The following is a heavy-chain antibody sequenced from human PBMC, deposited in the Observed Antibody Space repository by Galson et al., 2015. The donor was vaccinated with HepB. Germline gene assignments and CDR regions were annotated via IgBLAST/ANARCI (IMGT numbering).Heavy chain of an antibody. Sequence: SLRLSCAASGFTFSSYSMNWVRQAPGKGLEWVAVISYDGSNKYYADSVKGRFTVSRDNSKNTLYLQMNSLRAEDTAVYYCAKDRIYRAPRYYYYMDVWGKGTTVTVSS. CDR2: ISYDGSNK. CDR1: GFTFSSYS. D-gene: IGHD4-11*01. V-gene: IGHV3-30*18. CDR3: AKDRIYRAPRYYYYMDV. J-gene: IGHJ6*03.